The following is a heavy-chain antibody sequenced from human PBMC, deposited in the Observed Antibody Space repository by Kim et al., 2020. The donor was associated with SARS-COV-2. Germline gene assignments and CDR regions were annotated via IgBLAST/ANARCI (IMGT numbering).Heavy chain of an antibody. J-gene: IGHJ3*02. V-gene: IGHV4-31*03. CDR2: IYYSGST. CDR3: ARDQGVDYYDSTWLPDAFDI. D-gene: IGHD3-22*01. Sequence: SETLSLTCTVSGGSISSGGYYWSWIRQHPGKGLEWIGYIYYSGSTYYNPSLKSRVTISVDTSKNQFSLKLSSVTAADTAVYYCARDQGVDYYDSTWLPDAFDIWGQGTMVTVSS. CDR1: GGSISSGGYY.